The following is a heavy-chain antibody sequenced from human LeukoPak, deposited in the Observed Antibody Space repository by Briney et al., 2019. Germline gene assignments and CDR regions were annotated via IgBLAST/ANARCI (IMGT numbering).Heavy chain of an antibody. CDR1: GFTFSSYA. V-gene: IGHV3-30-3*01. CDR2: ISYDGSNK. Sequence: GGSLGLSSAASGFTFSSYAMHWVRQAPGKGLEWVAVISYDGSNKYYADSVKGRFTISRDNSKNTLYLQMNSLRAEDTAVYYCARDGYSSGWYPDWYFDLWGRGTLVTVSS. J-gene: IGHJ2*01. CDR3: ARDGYSSGWYPDWYFDL. D-gene: IGHD6-19*01.